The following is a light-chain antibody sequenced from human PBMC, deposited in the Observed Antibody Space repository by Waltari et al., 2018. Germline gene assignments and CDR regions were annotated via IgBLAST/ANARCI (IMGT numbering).Light chain of an antibody. J-gene: IGLJ3*02. CDR3: CSYAGVSTWV. CDR1: RSSFRNSNL. V-gene: IGLV2-23*01. Sequence: QSALTQPASVSGSPGQSITIPCTGIRSSFRNSNLFPWYQQPPGEAPKLTIYEDIKRPSGVSNRFSGSKSGDTASLTISGLQAEDESDYYCCSYAGVSTWVFGGGTKVTVL. CDR2: EDI.